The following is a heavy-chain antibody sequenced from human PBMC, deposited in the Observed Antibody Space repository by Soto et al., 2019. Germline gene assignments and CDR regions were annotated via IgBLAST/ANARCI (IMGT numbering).Heavy chain of an antibody. J-gene: IGHJ6*02. V-gene: IGHV3-21*01. CDR1: GFTFSSYS. CDR3: AREETAWPLAYGLDV. Sequence: GGSLRLSCAASGFTFSSYSMHWVRQAPGKGLEWVSSIGTRSDIYYADSVKGRFTISRDNAKNSLSLQMNSMTAEDTAVYYCAREETAWPLAYGLDVWGQGTTVTASS. CDR2: IGTRSDI. D-gene: IGHD2-21*02.